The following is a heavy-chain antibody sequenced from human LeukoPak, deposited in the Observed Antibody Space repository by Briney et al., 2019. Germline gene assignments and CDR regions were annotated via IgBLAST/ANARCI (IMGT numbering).Heavy chain of an antibody. Sequence: GGSLRLSCAASGFTFSRYGMSWVRQAPGKGLEWVAAINTNGGSTYYADSVKGRFTISRDNSKSTLYIQMNSLRAEDTAVYYCARAKPKNMVRGLIMRRESRYYFDYWGQGTLVTVSS. CDR2: INTNGGST. CDR1: GFTFSRYG. J-gene: IGHJ4*02. D-gene: IGHD3-10*01. CDR3: ARAKPKNMVRGLIMRRESRYYFDY. V-gene: IGHV3-23*01.